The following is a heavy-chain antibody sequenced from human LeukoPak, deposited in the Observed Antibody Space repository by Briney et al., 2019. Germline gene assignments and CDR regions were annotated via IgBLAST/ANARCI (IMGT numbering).Heavy chain of an antibody. Sequence: ASVKVSCKASGYTFNSYGISWVRQAPGQGLEWMGWISAYNGNTNYAQKVQGRVTMTTDTSTSTAYMELRSLRSEDTAVYYCASPYGRYCSSTSCPTGAFDIWGQGTMVTVSS. D-gene: IGHD2-2*01. CDR2: ISAYNGNT. V-gene: IGHV1-18*01. CDR1: GYTFNSYG. CDR3: ASPYGRYCSSTSCPTGAFDI. J-gene: IGHJ3*02.